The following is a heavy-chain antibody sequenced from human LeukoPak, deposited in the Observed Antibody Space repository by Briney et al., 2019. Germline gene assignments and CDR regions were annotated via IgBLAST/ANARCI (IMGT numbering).Heavy chain of an antibody. CDR2: ISSSTKYI. Sequence: GGSLRLSCAASGFTFSSYETNWVRQAPGKGLEWVSSISSSTKYIHYADSVKGRFTMSRDNAKNSLHLQMNSLRVEDTAVYYCARSKTIQLDAMDVWGTGTTVTVSS. CDR3: ARSKTIQLDAMDV. CDR1: GFTFSSYE. D-gene: IGHD5-18*01. V-gene: IGHV3-21*01. J-gene: IGHJ6*04.